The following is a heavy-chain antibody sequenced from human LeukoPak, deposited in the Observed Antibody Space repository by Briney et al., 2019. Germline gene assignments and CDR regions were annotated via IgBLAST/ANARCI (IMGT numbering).Heavy chain of an antibody. CDR3: AKDLGTTPDAFDI. CDR2: ISGSGGST. Sequence: GGSLRLSCAASXXTFXSXXMSWVRQXXXXXXXXXSAISGSGGSTYYADSVKGRFTISRDNSKNTLYLQMNSLRAEDTAVYYCAKDLGTTPDAFDIWGQGTMVTVSS. D-gene: IGHD4-11*01. CDR1: XXTFXSXX. J-gene: IGHJ3*02. V-gene: IGHV3-23*01.